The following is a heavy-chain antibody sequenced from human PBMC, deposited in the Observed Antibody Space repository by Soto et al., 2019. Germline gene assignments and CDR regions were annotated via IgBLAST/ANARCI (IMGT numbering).Heavy chain of an antibody. CDR2: LNPSGGTT. V-gene: IGHV1-46*03. CDR1: GYTFTSHY. CDR3: ARAPMALDGTALEY. D-gene: IGHD6-19*01. J-gene: IGHJ4*02. Sequence: QVQLVQSGAEVKNPGASVKVSCKASGYTFTSHYMHWVRQAPGQGLEWMGILNPSGGTTIYAHNYQGRVTMTRNTSTNTVYMDQSSLRSEDTAVYYCARAPMALDGTALEYWGQGTLVTVSS.